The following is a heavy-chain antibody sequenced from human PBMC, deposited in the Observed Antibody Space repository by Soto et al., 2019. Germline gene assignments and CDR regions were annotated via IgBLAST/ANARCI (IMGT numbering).Heavy chain of an antibody. CDR2: FDPEDGET. CDR3: ATAIAPRYDFWSGRDAFDI. D-gene: IGHD3-3*01. Sequence: QVQLVQSGAEVKKPGASVKVSCKVSGYTLTELSMHWVRQAPGKGLEWMGGFDPEDGETIYAQKFQGRVTMTEDTXXDXAXXELSSLRSEDTAVYYCATAIAPRYDFWSGRDAFDIWGQGTMVTVSS. V-gene: IGHV1-24*01. CDR1: GYTLTELS. J-gene: IGHJ3*02.